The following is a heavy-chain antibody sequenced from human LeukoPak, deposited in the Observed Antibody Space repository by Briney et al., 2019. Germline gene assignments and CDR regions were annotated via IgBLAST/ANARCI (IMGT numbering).Heavy chain of an antibody. V-gene: IGHV4-39*01. J-gene: IGHJ5*02. D-gene: IGHD4-17*01. CDR3: ASLYGDLSWFGP. CDR1: GGSISSSSYY. Sequence: SETLSLTCTVSGGSISSSSYYWGWIRQPPGKGLEWIGSIYYSGSTYYNPSLKSRVTISVDTSKNQFSLKLSSVTAADTAVYYCASLYGDLSWFGPWGQGTLVTVSS. CDR2: IYYSGST.